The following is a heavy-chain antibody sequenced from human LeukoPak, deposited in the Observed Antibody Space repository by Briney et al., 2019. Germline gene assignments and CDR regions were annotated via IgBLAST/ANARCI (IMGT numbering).Heavy chain of an antibody. Sequence: GGSLRLSCASSGFNFSSYGMNRGRQAPGEGVGGGLSISSSSSYIYYADSVKGRFTISRDNAKNSLYLQMNSLRAEDTAVYYCARGRGQLVLNYFDYWGQGTLVTVSS. V-gene: IGHV3-21*01. CDR1: GFNFSSYG. D-gene: IGHD6-13*01. CDR3: ARGRGQLVLNYFDY. J-gene: IGHJ4*02. CDR2: ISSSSSYI.